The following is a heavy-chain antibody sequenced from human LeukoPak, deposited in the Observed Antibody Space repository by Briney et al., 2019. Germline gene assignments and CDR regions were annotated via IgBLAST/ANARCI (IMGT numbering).Heavy chain of an antibody. CDR3: ARDGSTPYYYDSSGHRSNAFDI. V-gene: IGHV3-21*01. Sequence: GGSLRLSCAASGFTFSSYSMNWVRQAPGKGLEWVSSISSSSSYIYYADSVKGRFTISRDNAKNSLYLQMNSLRAEDTAVYCCARDGSTPYYYDSSGHRSNAFDIWGQGTMVTVSS. J-gene: IGHJ3*02. CDR2: ISSSSSYI. CDR1: GFTFSSYS. D-gene: IGHD3-22*01.